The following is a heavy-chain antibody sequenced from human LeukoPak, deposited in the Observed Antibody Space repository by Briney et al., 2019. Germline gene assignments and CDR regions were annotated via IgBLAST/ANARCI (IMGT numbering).Heavy chain of an antibody. J-gene: IGHJ5*02. D-gene: IGHD4-11*01. Sequence: SVKVSCKASGGTFSSYAISRVRQAPGQGLEWMGRIIPIFGTANYAQKFQGRVTITTDESTSTAYMELSSLRSEDTAVYYCASQRLSNYVFHNWFDPWGQGTLVTVSS. CDR1: GGTFSSYA. CDR2: IIPIFGTA. V-gene: IGHV1-69*05. CDR3: ASQRLSNYVFHNWFDP.